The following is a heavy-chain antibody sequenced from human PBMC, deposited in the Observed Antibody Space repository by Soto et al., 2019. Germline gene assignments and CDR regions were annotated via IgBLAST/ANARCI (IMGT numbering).Heavy chain of an antibody. CDR2: IYYSGST. J-gene: IGHJ4*02. CDR3: ARASASGSYYILSGFHFDY. V-gene: IGHV4-31*03. CDR1: GGSISSGGYY. Sequence: QVQLQESGPGLVKPSQTLSLTCTVSGGSISSGGYYWSWIRQHPGKGLEWIGYIYYSGSTYYNPSLKSRVTRSVDTSKNQFALKLSSVTAADTAVYYCARASASGSYYILSGFHFDYWGQGTLVTVSS. D-gene: IGHD3-10*01.